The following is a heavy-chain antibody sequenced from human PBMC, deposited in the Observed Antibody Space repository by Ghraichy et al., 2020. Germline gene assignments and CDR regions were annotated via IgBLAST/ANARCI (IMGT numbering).Heavy chain of an antibody. D-gene: IGHD1-7*01. Sequence: SETLSLTCSVSGGSIGSSNFYWGWIRQPPGKGLEWIGHIYYSGSTYYNPSLKSRVTISADTSKNQFSLKLRSVTAADTAFYYCARVPGTTVDYWGQGILVPVSS. CDR3: ARVPGTTVDY. J-gene: IGHJ4*02. CDR2: IYYSGST. CDR1: GGSIGSSNFY. V-gene: IGHV4-39*07.